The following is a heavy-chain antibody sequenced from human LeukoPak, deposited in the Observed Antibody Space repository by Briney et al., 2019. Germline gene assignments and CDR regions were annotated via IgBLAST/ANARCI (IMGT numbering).Heavy chain of an antibody. V-gene: IGHV4-34*01. CDR1: GGSFSGYY. D-gene: IGHD2-15*01. CDR2: INHSGST. CDR3: ARDKVYCSGGSCYSGLDY. Sequence: SETLSLTCAVYGGSFSGYYWSWIRQPPGKGLEWIGEINHSGSTNYNPSLKSRVTMSVDKSKNQFSLKLSSVTAADTAVYYCARDKVYCSGGSCYSGLDYWGQGTLVTVSS. J-gene: IGHJ4*02.